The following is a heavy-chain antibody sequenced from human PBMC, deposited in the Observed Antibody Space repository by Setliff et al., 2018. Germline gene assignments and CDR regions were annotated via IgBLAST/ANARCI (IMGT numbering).Heavy chain of an antibody. V-gene: IGHV4-34*01. CDR1: GESFSGYF. J-gene: IGHJ5*02. D-gene: IGHD3-10*01. CDR3: ARVLVLGYNWFDP. Sequence: PSETLSLTCAVYGESFSGYFWSWIRQTPEKGLEWIGEISHSGNTNYNPSFKSRVTISIDTSKNQFSLKVNSVTAADTAVYFCARVLVLGYNWFDPWAREPWSPS. CDR2: ISHSGNT.